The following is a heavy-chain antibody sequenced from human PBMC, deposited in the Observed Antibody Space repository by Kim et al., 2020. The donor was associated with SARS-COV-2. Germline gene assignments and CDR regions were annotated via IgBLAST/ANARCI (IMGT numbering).Heavy chain of an antibody. Sequence: SETLSLTCTVSGGSISSYYWSWIRQPPGKGLEWIGYIYYSGSTNYNPSLKSRVTISVDTSKNQFSLKLSSVTAADTAVYYCARVPFTSVYYGSGPNYNWFDPWGQGTLVTVSS. CDR2: IYYSGST. V-gene: IGHV4-59*01. CDR1: GGSISSYY. D-gene: IGHD3-10*01. J-gene: IGHJ5*02. CDR3: ARVPFTSVYYGSGPNYNWFDP.